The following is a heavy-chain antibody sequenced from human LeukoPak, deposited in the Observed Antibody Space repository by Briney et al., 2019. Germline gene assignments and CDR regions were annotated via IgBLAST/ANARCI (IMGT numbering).Heavy chain of an antibody. CDR1: GGSISSGSYY. CDR3: ASSTSGYYNY. V-gene: IGHV4-39*01. Sequence: SETLSLTCTVSGGSISSGSYYWGWIRQPPGKGLEWIGSIYYTGSTYYNPSLKSRVTISVDTSKNQFSLKLSSVTAADTAVYYCASSTSGYYNYWGQGTLVTVSS. D-gene: IGHD3-22*01. J-gene: IGHJ4*02. CDR2: IYYTGST.